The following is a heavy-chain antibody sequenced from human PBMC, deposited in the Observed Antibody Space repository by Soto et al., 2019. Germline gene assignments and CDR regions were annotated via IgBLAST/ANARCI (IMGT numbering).Heavy chain of an antibody. V-gene: IGHV4-34*01. CDR1: GGSFSGYY. CDR3: ARVRSRYFEWLLAAVDI. Sequence: SETLSLTCAVYGGSFSGYYWSWIRQPPGKGLEWIGEINHSGSTNYNPSLKSRVTISVDTSKNQFSLKLSSVTAADTAVYYCARVRSRYFEWLLAAVDIWGQGTMVTV. J-gene: IGHJ3*02. CDR2: INHSGST. D-gene: IGHD3-9*01.